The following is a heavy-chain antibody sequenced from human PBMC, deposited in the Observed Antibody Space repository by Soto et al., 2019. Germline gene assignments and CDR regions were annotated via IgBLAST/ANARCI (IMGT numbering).Heavy chain of an antibody. CDR1: GFTFSSYG. J-gene: IGHJ4*02. Sequence: AGSLNLSCAASGFTFSSYGMHWVRQAPGKGLEWVAVISYDGSNKYYADSVKGRFTISRDNSKNTLYLQMNSLRAEDTAVYYCAKEGHYYDGSGPTDYWGQGTLVTVSS. CDR2: ISYDGSNK. V-gene: IGHV3-30*18. CDR3: AKEGHYYDGSGPTDY. D-gene: IGHD3-22*01.